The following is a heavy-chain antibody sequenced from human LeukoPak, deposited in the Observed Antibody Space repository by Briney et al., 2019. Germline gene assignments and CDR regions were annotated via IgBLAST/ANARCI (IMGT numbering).Heavy chain of an antibody. D-gene: IGHD2-2*02. V-gene: IGHV3-23*01. Sequence: PGGSLRLSCAASGFTFDDYAMHWVRQAPGKGLEWVSGISSSGVSPYYADSVKGRFTIARDNSKNTLYLQMNSLRAEDTAIYYCAQDLPTAITARPHYWGQGTLVTVSS. CDR2: ISSSGVSP. CDR1: GFTFDDYA. CDR3: AQDLPTAITARPHY. J-gene: IGHJ4*02.